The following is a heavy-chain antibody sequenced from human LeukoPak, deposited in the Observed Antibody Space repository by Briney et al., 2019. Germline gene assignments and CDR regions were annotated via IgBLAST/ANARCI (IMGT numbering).Heavy chain of an antibody. D-gene: IGHD3-10*01. CDR2: ISGSGGST. Sequence: GGSLRLSCAASGFTFSSYAMSWVRRAPGKGLEWVSAISGSGGSTYYADSVKGRFTISRDNSKNTLYLQMNSLRAEDTAVYYCARAAVLLWFGDLAGYFDYWGQGTLVTVSS. J-gene: IGHJ4*02. V-gene: IGHV3-23*01. CDR1: GFTFSSYA. CDR3: ARAAVLLWFGDLAGYFDY.